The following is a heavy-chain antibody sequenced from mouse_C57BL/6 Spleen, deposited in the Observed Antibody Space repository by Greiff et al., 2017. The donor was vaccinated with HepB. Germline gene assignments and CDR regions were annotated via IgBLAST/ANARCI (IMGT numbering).Heavy chain of an antibody. J-gene: IGHJ4*01. V-gene: IGHV1-53*01. Sequence: VQLQQPGTELVKPGASVKLSCKASGYTFTSYWMHWVKQRPGQGLEWIGNINPSNGGTNYNEKFKSKATLTVDKSSSTAYMQLSSLTSEDSAVYYCAREDVLTGDAMDYWGQGPSVTVSS. CDR3: AREDVLTGDAMDY. CDR1: GYTFTSYW. D-gene: IGHD4-1*01. CDR2: INPSNGGT.